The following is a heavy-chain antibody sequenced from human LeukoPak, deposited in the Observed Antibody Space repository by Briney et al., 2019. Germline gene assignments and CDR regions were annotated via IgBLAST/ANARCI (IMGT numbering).Heavy chain of an antibody. CDR3: ASASARPGWFDP. V-gene: IGHV3-11*01. J-gene: IGHJ5*02. CDR2: ISSSGSTI. CDR1: GFTFSDYY. Sequence: GGSLRLSCAASGFTFSDYYMSWIRQAPGKGLEWVSYISSSGSTIYYADSVKGRFTISRDNAKNSLCLLMNSLRAEDTAAYYCASASARPGWFDPWGQGTRVTVSS. D-gene: IGHD6-6*01.